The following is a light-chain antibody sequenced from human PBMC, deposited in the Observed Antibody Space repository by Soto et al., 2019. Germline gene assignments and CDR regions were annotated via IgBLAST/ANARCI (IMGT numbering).Light chain of an antibody. J-gene: IGKJ1*01. CDR2: GVS. CDR1: QPVSSNF. Sequence: ELVLTQSPGTLSLSPGESAALSCRASQPVSSNFLAWYQQKPGQAPRLLIYGVSSRASGIPDRFFGSGSGTDFTLTINRLEPEDFAVYYCQQYGSSPLWTFGQGTKVDNK. CDR3: QQYGSSPLWT. V-gene: IGKV3-20*01.